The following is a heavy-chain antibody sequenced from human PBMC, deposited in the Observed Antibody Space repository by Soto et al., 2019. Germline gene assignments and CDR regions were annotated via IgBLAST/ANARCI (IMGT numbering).Heavy chain of an antibody. V-gene: IGHV4-34*01. J-gene: IGHJ6*02. CDR2: INHSVTT. CDR1: GGSFSGYY. D-gene: IGHD2-2*01. Sequence: SETLSLTCAVYGGSFSGYYWSWIRQPPGKGLEWIGEINHSVTTNYNPSLKSRVTISVDTSKNQFSQKLSSVTAADTAVYYCARARYCSSTSCYYYYGMDVWGQGTTVTVSS. CDR3: ARARYCSSTSCYYYYGMDV.